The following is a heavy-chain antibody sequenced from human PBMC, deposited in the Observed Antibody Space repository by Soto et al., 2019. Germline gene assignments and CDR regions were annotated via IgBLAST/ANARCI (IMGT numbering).Heavy chain of an antibody. CDR2: IIPIFGTA. J-gene: IGHJ4*02. CDR3: ARGAAAGTDFDY. V-gene: IGHV1-69*01. D-gene: IGHD6-13*01. CDR1: GGSFSGDS. Sequence: VSCQESGGSFSGDSLRWLRQAPGQGLEWMGGIIPIFGTANYAQKFQGRVTITADESTSTAYMELSSLRSEDTAVYYCARGAAAGTDFDYWGQGTRVTVS.